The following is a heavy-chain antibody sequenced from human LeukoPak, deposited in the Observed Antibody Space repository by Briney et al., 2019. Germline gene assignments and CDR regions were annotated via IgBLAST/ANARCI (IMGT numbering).Heavy chain of an antibody. CDR2: IYYRGST. J-gene: IGHJ6*03. V-gene: IGHV4-59*01. CDR1: GGSMTSYY. CDR3: ARGGHEGPYYMDV. Sequence: SETLSLTCTVSGGSMTSYYWSWIRQPPGKGLEWIGYIYYRGSTNYNPSLKTRVSLSVDTSKKQFSLKLSSVIAADSAVYFCARGGHEGPYYMDVWGKGTTVTVSS.